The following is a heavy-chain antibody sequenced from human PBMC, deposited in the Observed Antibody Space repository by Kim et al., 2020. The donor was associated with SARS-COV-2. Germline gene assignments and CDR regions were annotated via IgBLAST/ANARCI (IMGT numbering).Heavy chain of an antibody. V-gene: IGHV4-34*12. CDR2: IFHGGGI. CDR3: ARNINSQFSAFDC. D-gene: IGHD5-18*01. Sequence: SETLSLTCTVYGRSSSDFYWSWIRQSPGKGFEWIGEIFHGGGINYNPSLKSRVTLSIDTSKNRFSLNLNSVTAADTGVYYCARNINSQFSAFDCCDQETL. J-gene: IGHJ4*02. CDR1: GRSSSDFY.